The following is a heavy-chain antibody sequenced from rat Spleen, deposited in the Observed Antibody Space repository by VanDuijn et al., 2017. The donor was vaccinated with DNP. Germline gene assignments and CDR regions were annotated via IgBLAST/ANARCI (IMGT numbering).Heavy chain of an antibody. CDR3: AKHDGTEGIDFDY. CDR2: ICYDGSNT. J-gene: IGHJ2*01. CDR1: GFTFSDYY. Sequence: EVQLVESGGGLVQPGRSLKLSCAASGFTFSDYYMAWVRQAPKKGLEWVASICYDGSNTYYREFVKGRFTISRDNAKSSLSLQMDSLRSEDTATYYCAKHDGTEGIDFDYWGQGVMVTVSS. D-gene: IGHD1-11*01. V-gene: IGHV5-7*01.